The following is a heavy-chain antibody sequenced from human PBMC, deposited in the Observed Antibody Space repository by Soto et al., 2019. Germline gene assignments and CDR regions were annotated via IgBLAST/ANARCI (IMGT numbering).Heavy chain of an antibody. CDR3: ARVGAASLYYYYYGMDV. D-gene: IGHD3-10*01. V-gene: IGHV3-48*01. J-gene: IGHJ6*02. Sequence: GGSLRLSCAASGFTLSNYVMNWVRQAPGKGLEWISCIGSSSVTIFHADSVKGRFTISRDSAKNSLYLQMNSLRAEDTAVYYCARVGAASLYYYYYGMDVWGQGTTVTVSS. CDR2: IGSSSVTI. CDR1: GFTLSNYV.